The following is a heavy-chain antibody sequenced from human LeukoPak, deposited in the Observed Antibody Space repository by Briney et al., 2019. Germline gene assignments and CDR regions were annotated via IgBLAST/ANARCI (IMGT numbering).Heavy chain of an antibody. D-gene: IGHD6-19*01. Sequence: GGSLRLSCAASGFAFSNYAMSWVRQAPGKGLEWVSSLISSGTTTYYADSVKGRFTISRDNSKNTLYLQMNSLRAEDTAVYYCAKDHSSSGWLRADAFDIWGQGTMVTVSS. V-gene: IGHV3-23*01. CDR3: AKDHSSSGWLRADAFDI. CDR1: GFAFSNYA. J-gene: IGHJ3*02. CDR2: LISSGTTT.